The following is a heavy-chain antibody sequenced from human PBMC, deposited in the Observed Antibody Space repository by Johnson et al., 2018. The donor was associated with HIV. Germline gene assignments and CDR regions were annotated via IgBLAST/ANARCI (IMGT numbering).Heavy chain of an antibody. Sequence: VQLVESGGGLVQPGRSLRLSCAASGFTFDDYAMHWVRQAPGKGLEWVSGIGTAGDTYYPGSVKGRFTITRDNSKNTLYLQMNSLRAEDTAVYYGARGKAAADGPNAFDIWGQGTVVTVSS. J-gene: IGHJ3*02. V-gene: IGHV3-13*01. CDR1: GFTFDDYA. D-gene: IGHD6-13*01. CDR3: ARGKAAADGPNAFDI. CDR2: IGTAGDT.